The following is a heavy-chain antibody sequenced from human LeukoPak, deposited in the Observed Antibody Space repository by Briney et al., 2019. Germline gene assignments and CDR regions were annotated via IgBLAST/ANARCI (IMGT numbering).Heavy chain of an antibody. V-gene: IGHV1-46*01. CDR2: INPSGGST. J-gene: IGHJ5*02. Sequence: GASVKVSCKASGYTFTSFYIYWVRQAPGQGLEWMGIINPSGGSTNYAQKFQGRVTITADKSTSTAYMELSSLRSEDTAVYYCASTGGEAVANWFDPWGQGTLVTVSS. CDR1: GYTFTSFY. D-gene: IGHD6-19*01. CDR3: ASTGGEAVANWFDP.